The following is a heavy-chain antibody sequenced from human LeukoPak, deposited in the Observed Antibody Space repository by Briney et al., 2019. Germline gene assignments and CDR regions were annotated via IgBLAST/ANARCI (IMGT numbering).Heavy chain of an antibody. V-gene: IGHV4-31*11. CDR3: ASSYASGSYFHY. CDR1: GVSINTGAYY. CDR2: IYYSGST. Sequence: SETLSLTCAVSGVSINTGAYYWGLIRQHPGKGLDWIGNIYYSGSTYYNPSLKSRVTISLDTSKNQFSLNVASVTPADTAVYYCASSYASGSYFHYWGQGTLVTVSS. D-gene: IGHD3-10*01. J-gene: IGHJ4*02.